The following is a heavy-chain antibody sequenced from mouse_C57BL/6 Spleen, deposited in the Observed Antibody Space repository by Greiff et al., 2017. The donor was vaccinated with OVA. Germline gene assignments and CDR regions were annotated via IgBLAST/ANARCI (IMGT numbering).Heavy chain of an antibody. J-gene: IGHJ3*01. Sequence: EVKLQESGGGLVKPGGSLKLSCAASGFTFSSYAMSWVRQTPEKRLEWVATISDGGSYTYYPDNVKGRFTISRDNAKNNLYLQMSHLKSEDTAMYYCARDSPFAYWGQGTLVTVSA. CDR1: GFTFSSYA. CDR2: ISDGGSYT. V-gene: IGHV5-4*01. CDR3: ARDSPFAY.